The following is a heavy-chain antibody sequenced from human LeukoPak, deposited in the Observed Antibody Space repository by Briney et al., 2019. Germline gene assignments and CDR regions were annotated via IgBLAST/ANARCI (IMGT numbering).Heavy chain of an antibody. CDR2: IYYSGST. Sequence: SETLSLTCTVSGGSISSYYWSWIRQPPGKGLEWIGSIYYSGSTYYNPSLKSRVTISVDTSKNQFSLKLSSVTAADTAVYYCARHRLVSGYYYRPFDYWGQGTLVTVSS. CDR3: ARHRLVSGYYYRPFDY. J-gene: IGHJ4*02. D-gene: IGHD3-22*01. V-gene: IGHV4-59*05. CDR1: GGSISSYY.